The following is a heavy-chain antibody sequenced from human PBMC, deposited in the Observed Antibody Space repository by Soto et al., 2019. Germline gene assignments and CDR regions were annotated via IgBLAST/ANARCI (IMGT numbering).Heavy chain of an antibody. D-gene: IGHD6-19*01. CDR1: GFTFSSYA. J-gene: IGHJ6*02. Sequence: PGGSLRLSCAASGFTFSSYAMHWVRQAPGKGLEWVAVISYDGSNKYYADSVKGRFTISRDNSKNTLYLQMNSLRAEDTAVYYCARAIGWHYYYYGMDVWGQGTTVTVSS. V-gene: IGHV3-30-3*01. CDR2: ISYDGSNK. CDR3: ARAIGWHYYYYGMDV.